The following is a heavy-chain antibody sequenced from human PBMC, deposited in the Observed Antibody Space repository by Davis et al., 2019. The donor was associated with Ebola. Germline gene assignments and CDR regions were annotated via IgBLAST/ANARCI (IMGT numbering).Heavy chain of an antibody. CDR1: GFTVSSYY. CDR3: ARQDGANSDAFDM. D-gene: IGHD4-23*01. J-gene: IGHJ3*02. V-gene: IGHV3-21*01. CDR2: ISAGSRFI. Sequence: PGGSLRLSCAASGFTVSSYYMNWLRQAPGKGLEWVSLISAGSRFIYYADSVKGRFSISRDDAKKSLFLQMTSLRVEDTAVYYCARQDGANSDAFDMWGQGTLVTVSS.